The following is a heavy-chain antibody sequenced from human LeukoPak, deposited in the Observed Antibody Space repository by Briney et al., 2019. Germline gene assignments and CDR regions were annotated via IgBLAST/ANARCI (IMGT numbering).Heavy chain of an antibody. CDR2: INPNSGGT. CDR1: GYTFTGYY. V-gene: IGHV1-2*02. CDR3: ARSGLFTMIVVVGVFEI. D-gene: IGHD3-22*01. Sequence: ASVKVSCKASGYTFTGYYMHWVRQAPGQGLEWMGWINPNSGGTNYAQKFQGRVTMTRDTSISTAYMELSRLRSDDTAVYYCARSGLFTMIVVVGVFEIWGQGTMVTVSS. J-gene: IGHJ3*02.